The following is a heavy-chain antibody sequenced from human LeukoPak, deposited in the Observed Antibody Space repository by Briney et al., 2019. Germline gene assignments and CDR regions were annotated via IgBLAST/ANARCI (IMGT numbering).Heavy chain of an antibody. J-gene: IGHJ4*02. D-gene: IGHD1-7*01. V-gene: IGHV3-15*01. CDR1: GLNYNDAW. CDR2: IKSKRGGETT. CDR3: RDVGTMTGLYLGS. Sequence: PGGSLRLSRAVWGLNYNDAWLSWVRQAPGRGLEWVGRIKSKRGGETTDYAAPVKGRFIISRDGSRNTLYLQMDSLQSDDTAVYYCRDVGTMTGLYLGSWGQGTLVTVSS.